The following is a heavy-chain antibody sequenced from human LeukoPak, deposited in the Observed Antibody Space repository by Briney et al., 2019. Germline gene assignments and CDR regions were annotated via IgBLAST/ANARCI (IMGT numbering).Heavy chain of an antibody. CDR1: GLTFSSYA. V-gene: IGHV3-23*01. CDR2: IGGSGEST. J-gene: IGHJ4*02. D-gene: IGHD1-26*01. Sequence: PGGSLRLSCAASGLTFSSYAMTWVRQAPGKGLEWVSVIGGSGESTYYADSVKGRFTISRDNSKNTLLLLMNSLRAEDTALYYCAKAWEYWGQGTLVTVSS. CDR3: AKAWEY.